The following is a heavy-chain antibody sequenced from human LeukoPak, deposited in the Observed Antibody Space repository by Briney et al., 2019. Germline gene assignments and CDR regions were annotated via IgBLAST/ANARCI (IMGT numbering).Heavy chain of an antibody. V-gene: IGHV4-61*02. Sequence: PSETLSLTCTVSGGSISSGSYYWSWIRQPAGKGLEWIGRIYTSGSTNYNPSLKSRVTISVDTSKNQFSLKLSSVTAADTAVYYCARVEQLTSTPDYWGQGTLVTVSS. D-gene: IGHD6-6*01. J-gene: IGHJ4*02. CDR1: GGSISSGSYY. CDR3: ARVEQLTSTPDY. CDR2: IYTSGST.